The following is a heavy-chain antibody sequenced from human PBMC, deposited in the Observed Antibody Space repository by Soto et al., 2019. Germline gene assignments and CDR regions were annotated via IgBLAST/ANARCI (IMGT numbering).Heavy chain of an antibody. D-gene: IGHD3-3*01. CDR1: GGSISSYY. J-gene: IGHJ6*03. Sequence: PSETLSLTCTVSGGSISSYYWSWIRQPPGKGLEWIGYIYYSGSTNYNPSLKSRVTISVDTSKNQFSLKLSSVTAADTAVYYCARVAGGGPTIFGVVPHYYYYMDVWGKGTTVTVSS. CDR2: IYYSGST. CDR3: ARVAGGGPTIFGVVPHYYYYMDV. V-gene: IGHV4-59*01.